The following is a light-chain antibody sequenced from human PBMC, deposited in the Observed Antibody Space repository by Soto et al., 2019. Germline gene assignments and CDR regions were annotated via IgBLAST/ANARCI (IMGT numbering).Light chain of an antibody. J-gene: IGKJ3*01. Sequence: IQLTPSPSILTASVGDGVTITCRASQSISSWLAWYQQKPGIAPKLLIYKASTLESGVPSNFSGSGSGTEFTLTMNSLQPEDSATYYGQQYSSYSSFGPGTKVDIK. V-gene: IGKV1-5*03. CDR3: QQYSSYSS. CDR1: QSISSW. CDR2: KAS.